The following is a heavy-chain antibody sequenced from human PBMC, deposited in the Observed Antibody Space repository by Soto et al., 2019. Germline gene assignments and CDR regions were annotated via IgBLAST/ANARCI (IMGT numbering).Heavy chain of an antibody. D-gene: IGHD3-10*01. CDR3: ARHPETGNY. CDR1: GYSFAGYW. Sequence: PGEFLKISCKGSGYSFAGYWITWVRQKPGKGLEWMGRIDPSDSQTYYSPSFQGHVTISADKSISTAYLQWSSLKASDTAMYYCARHPETGNYWGQGTLVTVSS. CDR2: IDPSDSQT. J-gene: IGHJ4*02. V-gene: IGHV5-10-1*01.